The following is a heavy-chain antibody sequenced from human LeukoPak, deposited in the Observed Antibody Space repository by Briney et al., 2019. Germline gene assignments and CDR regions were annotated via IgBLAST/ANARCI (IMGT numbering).Heavy chain of an antibody. J-gene: IGHJ2*01. CDR1: GFTVSNSF. V-gene: IGHV4-34*01. Sequence: LRLSCAASGFTVSNSFMTWIRQPPGKGLEWIGQINHSRSTHYNPSLKGRVTISVDTSKNQFSLKLSSVTAADTAVYYCARVPKYFDLWGRGTLVTVSS. CDR3: ARVPKYFDL. CDR2: INHSRST.